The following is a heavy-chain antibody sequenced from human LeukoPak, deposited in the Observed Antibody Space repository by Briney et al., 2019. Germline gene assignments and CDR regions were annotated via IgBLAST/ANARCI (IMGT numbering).Heavy chain of an antibody. CDR1: GFTFSSYS. D-gene: IGHD5-18*01. J-gene: IGHJ4*02. CDR2: ISSSSSYI. Sequence: PGGSLRLSCAASGFTFSSYSMNWVRQAPGKGLEWVSSISSSSSYIYYADSVKGRFTISRDNAKNSLYLQMNGLRAEDTAVYYCAREPRGYSYGSDYWGQGTLVTVSS. V-gene: IGHV3-21*01. CDR3: AREPRGYSYGSDY.